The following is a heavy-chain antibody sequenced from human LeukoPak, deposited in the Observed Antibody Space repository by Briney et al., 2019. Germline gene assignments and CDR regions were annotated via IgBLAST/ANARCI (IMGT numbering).Heavy chain of an antibody. CDR1: GYTFTGYY. J-gene: IGHJ3*02. CDR2: ISAYNGNT. V-gene: IGHV1-18*04. Sequence: ASVKVSCKASGYTFTGYYMHWVRQAPGQGLEWMGWISAYNGNTNYAQKLQGRVTMTTDTSTSTAYMELRSLRSDDTAVYYCARGTVVITFSSAFDIWGQGTMVTVSS. CDR3: ARGTVVITFSSAFDI. D-gene: IGHD3-22*01.